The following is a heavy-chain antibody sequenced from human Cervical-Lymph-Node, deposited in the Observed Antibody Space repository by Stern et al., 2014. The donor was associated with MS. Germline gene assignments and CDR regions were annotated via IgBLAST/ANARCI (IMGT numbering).Heavy chain of an antibody. Sequence: VQLVESGGGVVPPGRSLRLSCAASGFTFSSYGMHWVSQAPGKGPEWVAVIWYDGSNKYYADSVKGRFTISRDNSKNTLYLQMNSLRAEDTAVYYCARDERLALDYWGQGTLVTVSS. J-gene: IGHJ4*02. CDR1: GFTFSSYG. D-gene: IGHD6-25*01. V-gene: IGHV3-33*01. CDR2: IWYDGSNK. CDR3: ARDERLALDY.